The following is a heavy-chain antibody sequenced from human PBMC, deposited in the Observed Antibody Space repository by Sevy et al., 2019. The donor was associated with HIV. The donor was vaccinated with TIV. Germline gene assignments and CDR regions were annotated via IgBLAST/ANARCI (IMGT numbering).Heavy chain of an antibody. V-gene: IGHV3-53*01. CDR1: GFSVSNSY. D-gene: IGHD3-22*01. CDR3: ARLSVYYYDSSGYYTTGHAFDV. J-gene: IGHJ3*01. Sequence: GGSLRLSCAASGFSVSNSYMSWVRQAPGKGLQWVSVIYSGDSTYYTDSLKGRFTISRDNSKITLYLQMNSLRAEDTAVYYCARLSVYYYDSSGYYTTGHAFDVWGQGTMVTVSS. CDR2: IYSGDST.